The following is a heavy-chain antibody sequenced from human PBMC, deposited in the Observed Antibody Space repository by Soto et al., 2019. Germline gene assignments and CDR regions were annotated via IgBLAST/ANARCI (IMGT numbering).Heavy chain of an antibody. Sequence: QVQLVQSGAEIRKPGSTVKVSCKASGGTFSNHAINWVRQAPGQGLEWVGGIIPMFGTTNYAQRFQGRVTITADESTTTAYLDLRGLRSEDTAVFYCARDLAPVVRGVLSSGMDVWGQGTTVTVS. CDR1: GGTFSNHA. V-gene: IGHV1-69*01. D-gene: IGHD3-10*02. CDR2: IIPMFGTT. CDR3: ARDLAPVVRGVLSSGMDV. J-gene: IGHJ6*02.